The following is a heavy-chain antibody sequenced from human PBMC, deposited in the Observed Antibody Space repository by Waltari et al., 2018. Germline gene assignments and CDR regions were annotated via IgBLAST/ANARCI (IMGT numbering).Heavy chain of an antibody. CDR1: GFTFSSYW. D-gene: IGHD2-21*01. Sequence: EVQLVESGGGLVQPGGSMRLSCAASGFTFSSYWMHWVRQAPGKGLGWVSRMNGDHGRSKSYADSVKGRFTVSRDNAKNTLYLQMDSLRAEDTALYYCAAPGENDVEYLQHWGQGTLVTVSS. CDR3: AAPGENDVEYLQH. V-gene: IGHV3-74*01. J-gene: IGHJ1*01. CDR2: MNGDHGRSK.